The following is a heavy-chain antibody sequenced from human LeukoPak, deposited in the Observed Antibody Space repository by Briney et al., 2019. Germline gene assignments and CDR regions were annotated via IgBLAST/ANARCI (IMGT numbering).Heavy chain of an antibody. J-gene: IGHJ4*02. CDR2: ISYDGSNK. D-gene: IGHD3-22*01. CDR3: ARDPPSFNYDSSQFDY. V-gene: IGHV3-30-3*01. Sequence: GGSLRLSCAASGFTFSSYAMHWVRQAPGKGLEWVAVISYDGSNKYYADSVKGRFTISSDNSKNTLYLQMNSLRAEDTAVYYCARDPPSFNYDSSQFDYWGQGTLVTVSS. CDR1: GFTFSSYA.